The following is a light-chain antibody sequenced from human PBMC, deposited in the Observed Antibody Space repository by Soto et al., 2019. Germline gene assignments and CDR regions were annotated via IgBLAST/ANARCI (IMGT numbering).Light chain of an antibody. J-gene: IGLJ3*02. CDR1: TGAVTSGYY. Sequence: QAVVTQEHSLTVSPGGTGTFPCSSSTGAVTSGYYPNWVQQKPGQAPSALIYSTSHKHSWTPARFSGSLLGGKAALTLSGVQLEDEADYYCLLYYGAVRVFGGGTQLNVL. CDR2: STS. CDR3: LLYYGAVRV. V-gene: IGLV7-43*01.